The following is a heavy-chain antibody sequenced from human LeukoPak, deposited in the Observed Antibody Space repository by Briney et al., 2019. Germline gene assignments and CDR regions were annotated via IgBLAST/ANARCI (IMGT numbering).Heavy chain of an antibody. Sequence: SETLFLTCSVSGGSIAGSGDYWGWIRQPPGKGLEWIGSVYYTGITDYNPSLKSRATIFVDTSENKFSLNLTSVTAADTAVYYCARRSIAAAVDYWGRGTLVTVSS. V-gene: IGHV4-39*01. CDR1: GGSIAGSGDY. CDR3: ARRSIAAAVDY. J-gene: IGHJ4*02. D-gene: IGHD6-13*01. CDR2: VYYTGIT.